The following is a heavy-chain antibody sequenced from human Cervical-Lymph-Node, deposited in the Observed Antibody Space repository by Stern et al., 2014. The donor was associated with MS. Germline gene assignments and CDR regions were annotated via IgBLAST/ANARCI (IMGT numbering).Heavy chain of an antibody. CDR1: GYSFMNYA. J-gene: IGHJ5*02. CDR2: INTNTGNP. CDR3: ARIYCGSSSCQSNWFDP. D-gene: IGHD2-15*01. V-gene: IGHV7-4-1*02. Sequence: QVQLVQSGSELKKPGASVKVSCKASGYSFMNYAISWVRQAPGQGLEWMGWINTNTGNPAYAQGFRGRHVFSLDTSVSTAYLQISNLKTEDTAVYYCARIYCGSSSCQSNWFDPWGQGTPVTVSS.